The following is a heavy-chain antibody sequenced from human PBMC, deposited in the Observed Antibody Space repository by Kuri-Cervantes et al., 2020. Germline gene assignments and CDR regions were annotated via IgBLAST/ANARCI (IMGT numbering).Heavy chain of an antibody. J-gene: IGHJ4*02. CDR2: ISAYNGNT. D-gene: IGHD3-9*01. CDR3: ARGLRYFDWFSDHYYFDY. CDR1: GYTFTSYG. V-gene: IGHV1-18*01. Sequence: ASVKFSCKASGYTFTSYGISWVRQAPGQGLEWMGWISAYNGNTNYAQKLQGRVTMTRNTSISTAYMELSSLRSEDTAVYYCARGLRYFDWFSDHYYFDYWGQGTLVTVSS.